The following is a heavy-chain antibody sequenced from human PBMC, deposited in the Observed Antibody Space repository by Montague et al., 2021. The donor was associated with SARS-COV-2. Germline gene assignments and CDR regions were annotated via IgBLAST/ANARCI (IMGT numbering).Heavy chain of an antibody. V-gene: IGHV4-39*07. CDR2: ISYTEST. D-gene: IGHD4-11*01. J-gene: IGHJ4*02. CDR3: ARSGDPGTTVTYLY. CDR1: GGSISTIVNF. Sequence: SETLSLTCTFSGGSISTIVNFWGWIRQPPGKGLEWIGSISYTESTYHNPSLKSRVTMSVDMSKNQFSLKLNSVTAADTAVYYCARSGDPGTTVTYLYWGQGTLVTVSS.